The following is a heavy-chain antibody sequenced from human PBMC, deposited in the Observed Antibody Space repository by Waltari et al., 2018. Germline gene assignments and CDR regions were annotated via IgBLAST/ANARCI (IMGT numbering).Heavy chain of an antibody. CDR3: GKDLRPTVTDGGLFDY. V-gene: IGHV3-30*02. CDR2: IRYDGNNK. J-gene: IGHJ4*02. CDR1: GFTISSFG. D-gene: IGHD4-17*01. Sequence: QMQLVESGGGVVQPGGSLRLSCAASGFTISSFGMHWVRQAPGKGLEWVAFIRYDGNNKFYTDSVKGRFTISRDNSQNIVHLQMNSLRAEDTAVYYCGKDLRPTVTDGGLFDYWGQGTLVTVSS.